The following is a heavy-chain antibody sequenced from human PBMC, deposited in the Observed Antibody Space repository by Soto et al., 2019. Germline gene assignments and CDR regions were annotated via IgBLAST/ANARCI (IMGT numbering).Heavy chain of an antibody. CDR3: ARETYSGNYYYMDV. V-gene: IGHV4-59*01. Sequence: QVQLQESGPGLVKPSDTLSLTCTVSGGSISTYYWSCIRQPPGKGLEWIGYIYYTGNTNYNPSLKSRVTISLDTYKTQFSLKQTSVTAEDTAVYYCARETYSGNYYYMDVCGKGSTVTVSS. CDR2: IYYTGNT. J-gene: IGHJ6*03. D-gene: IGHD3-10*01. CDR1: GGSISTYY.